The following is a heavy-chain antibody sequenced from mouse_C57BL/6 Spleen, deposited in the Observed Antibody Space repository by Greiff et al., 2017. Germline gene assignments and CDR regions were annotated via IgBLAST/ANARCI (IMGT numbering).Heavy chain of an antibody. V-gene: IGHV2-2*01. Sequence: LQESGPGLVQPSQSLSITCTVSGFSLTSYGVHWVRQSPGKGLEWLGVIWSGGSTDYNAAFISRLSISKDNSKSQVFFKMNSLQADDTAIYYCASVWDGWYFDVWGTGTTVTVSS. CDR3: ASVWDGWYFDV. J-gene: IGHJ1*03. CDR2: IWSGGST. CDR1: GFSLTSYG. D-gene: IGHD4-1*01.